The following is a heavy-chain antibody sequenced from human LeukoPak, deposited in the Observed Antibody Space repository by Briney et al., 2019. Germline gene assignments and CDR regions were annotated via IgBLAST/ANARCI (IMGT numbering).Heavy chain of an antibody. J-gene: IGHJ5*02. CDR1: GGSISSSSYC. CDR2: IYYSGST. Sequence: SQTLSLTCTVSGGSISSSSYCWGWIRQPPGKGLEWVGSIYYSGSTYYNPSLKSRVTISVDTSKNQFSLKLSSVTAVDTAVYYCARDPWGYYDSSGYRPWGQGTLVTVSS. CDR3: ARDPWGYYDSSGYRP. V-gene: IGHV4-39*07. D-gene: IGHD3-22*01.